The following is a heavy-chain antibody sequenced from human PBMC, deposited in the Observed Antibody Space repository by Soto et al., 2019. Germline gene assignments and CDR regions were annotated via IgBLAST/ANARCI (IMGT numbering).Heavy chain of an antibody. D-gene: IGHD1-1*01. CDR1: GFSLSTSGVG. J-gene: IGHJ5*02. Sequence: QITLKESGPTLVKPTQTLTLTCTFSGFSLSTSGVGVGWIRQPPGKALEWLAIIYWDDDKRYSPSLKSRLTITEDTTKNQVVLTMTNMDPVDTATYYCARSGVWTTVASWCVPWGQGTLVTVSS. V-gene: IGHV2-5*02. CDR2: IYWDDDK. CDR3: ARSGVWTTVASWCVP.